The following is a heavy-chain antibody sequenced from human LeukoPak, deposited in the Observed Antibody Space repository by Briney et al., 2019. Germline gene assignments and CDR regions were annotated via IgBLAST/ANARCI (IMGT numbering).Heavy chain of an antibody. J-gene: IGHJ4*02. D-gene: IGHD2-15*01. CDR2: IKQDGSEK. Sequence: PGGSLRLSCAASGFTFSNYWMSWVRQAPGKGLEWVANIKQDGSEKYYVDSVKGRFTISRDNAKNSLYLQMNSLRAEDTAVYYCARDRGGYLDYWGQGTLVTVSS. V-gene: IGHV3-7*01. CDR1: GFTFSNYW. CDR3: ARDRGGYLDY.